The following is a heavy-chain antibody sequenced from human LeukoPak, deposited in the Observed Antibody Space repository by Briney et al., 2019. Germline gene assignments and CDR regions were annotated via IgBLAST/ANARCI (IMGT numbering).Heavy chain of an antibody. CDR1: GGSFSGYY. CDR3: ARARIMITFGGVIVIGPSDY. V-gene: IGHV4-34*01. Sequence: SETLSLTCAVYGGSFSGYYWSWIRQPPGKGLEWIGEINHSGSTNYNPSLKSRVTIPVDTSKNQFSLKLSSVTAADTAVYYCARARIMITFGGVIVIGPSDYWGQETLVTVSS. CDR2: INHSGST. D-gene: IGHD3-16*02. J-gene: IGHJ4*02.